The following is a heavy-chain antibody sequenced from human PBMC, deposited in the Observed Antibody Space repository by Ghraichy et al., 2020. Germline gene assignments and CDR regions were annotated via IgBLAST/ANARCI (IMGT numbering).Heavy chain of an antibody. V-gene: IGHV4-61*01. CDR1: GGSVSSGSYY. CDR2: MYYSGST. J-gene: IGHJ2*01. CDR3: ARDQTGDWYFDL. D-gene: IGHD7-27*01. Sequence: SETLSLTCTVSGGSVSSGSYYWRWIRQRPGKGLEWIGYMYYSGSTNYNTSLKSQFTISVDTSKNQFSLKLSSVTAADTAVYYCARDQTGDWYFDLWGRGTLVTVSS.